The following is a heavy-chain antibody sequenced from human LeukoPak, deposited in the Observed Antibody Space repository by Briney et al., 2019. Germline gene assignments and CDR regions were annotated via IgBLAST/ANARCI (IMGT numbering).Heavy chain of an antibody. Sequence: SETLSLTCAVSGYSISSGYYWGWIRQPPGKGLEWIGSIYHSGSTYYNPSLKSRLTISVDTSKNQFSLKLSSVTAADAAVYYCARHNYDYYFDYWGQGTLVTVSS. CDR2: IYHSGST. CDR1: GYSISSGYY. V-gene: IGHV4-38-2*01. J-gene: IGHJ4*02. D-gene: IGHD3-3*01. CDR3: ARHNYDYYFDY.